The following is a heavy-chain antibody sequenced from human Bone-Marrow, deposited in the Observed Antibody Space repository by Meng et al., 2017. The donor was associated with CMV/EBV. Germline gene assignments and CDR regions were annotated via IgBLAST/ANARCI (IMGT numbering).Heavy chain of an antibody. J-gene: IGHJ4*01. D-gene: IGHD3-3*01. Sequence: GESLKISCAASGFTFSSYWMHWVRQAPGKGLVWVSRINSDGSSTSYADSVKGRFTISRDNAKNTLYLQMNSLRAEDTAVYYCAREGLLYSDPFDYWGHGTLVTVSS. V-gene: IGHV3-74*01. CDR1: GFTFSSYW. CDR2: INSDGSST. CDR3: AREGLLYSDPFDY.